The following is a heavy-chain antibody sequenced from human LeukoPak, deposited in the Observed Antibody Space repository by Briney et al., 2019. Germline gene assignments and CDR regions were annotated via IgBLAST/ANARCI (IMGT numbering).Heavy chain of an antibody. D-gene: IGHD1-1*01. J-gene: IGHJ6*03. CDR1: GFTFSSYS. CDR3: ATTRAPSNGRVLYYMDV. CDR2: IISSSSHM. Sequence: GESLRLSCAASGFTFSSYSMNWVRQAPGKGLEWVSSIISSSSHMYYADSVKGRFTISRDNAKNPLYLQMNSLRAEDTAVYYCATTRAPSNGRVLYYMDVWGKGTTVTVSS. V-gene: IGHV3-21*01.